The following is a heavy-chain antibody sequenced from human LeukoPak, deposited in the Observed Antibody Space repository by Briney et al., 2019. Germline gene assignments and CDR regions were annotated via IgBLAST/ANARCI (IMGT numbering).Heavy chain of an antibody. D-gene: IGHD3-22*01. CDR1: GYNFTHYW. CDR2: IYLNDSDT. V-gene: IGHV5-51*01. CDR3: ARPNITYYYDSSGYDGFDV. Sequence: WESLKISCKGSGYNFTHYWIAWVRQMPGKGLEWMGIIYLNDSDTRYGPSFQGHVSISADKSINTAYLKWSSLKASDTAMYFCARPNITYYYDSSGYDGFDVWGQGTMVTVSS. J-gene: IGHJ3*01.